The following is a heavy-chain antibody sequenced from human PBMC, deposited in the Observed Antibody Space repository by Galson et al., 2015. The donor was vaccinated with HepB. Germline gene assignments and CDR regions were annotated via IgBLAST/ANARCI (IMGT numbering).Heavy chain of an antibody. CDR1: GGSISSYY. D-gene: IGHD3-10*01. CDR2: IYYSGST. Sequence: ETLSLTCTVSGGSISSYYRSWLRQPPGKGLEWIGYIYYSGSTNYNPSLKSRVTISVDTSKNQFSLKLSSVTAADTAVYYCARDPGPPTRRYGSGSWFDPWGQGTLVTVSS. CDR3: ARDPGPPTRRYGSGSWFDP. V-gene: IGHV4-59*01. J-gene: IGHJ5*02.